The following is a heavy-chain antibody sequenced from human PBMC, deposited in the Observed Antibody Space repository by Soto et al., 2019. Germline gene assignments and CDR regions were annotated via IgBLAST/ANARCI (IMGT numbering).Heavy chain of an antibody. D-gene: IGHD3-22*01. CDR3: ARHGTYYYDSSGYFPNWFDP. V-gene: IGHV5-51*01. CDR2: IYPGDSDT. Sequence: KQRESLKISCKGSGYSFTSYWIGWVRQMPGKGLEWMGIIYPGDSDTRYSPSFQGQVTVSADKSISTAYLQWSSLKASDTAMYYCARHGTYYYDSSGYFPNWFDPWGQGTLVTVSS. J-gene: IGHJ5*02. CDR1: GYSFTSYW.